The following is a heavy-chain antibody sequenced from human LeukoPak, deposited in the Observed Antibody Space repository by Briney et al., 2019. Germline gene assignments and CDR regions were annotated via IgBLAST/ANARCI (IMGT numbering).Heavy chain of an antibody. D-gene: IGHD5-12*01. V-gene: IGHV3-48*03. CDR3: ARGPSGYHNT. Sequence: PGGSLRLSCTASGFSFSSYEMNWVRQAPGKGLEWISYISASGTLTHYADSVEGRFTISRDNAKNSLFLQMNSLRGEDTAVYYCARGPSGYHNTGGQGTLVTVSS. J-gene: IGHJ4*02. CDR2: ISASGTLT. CDR1: GFSFSSYE.